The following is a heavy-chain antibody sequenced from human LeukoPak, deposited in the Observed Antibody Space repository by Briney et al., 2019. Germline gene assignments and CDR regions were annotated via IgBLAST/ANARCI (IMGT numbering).Heavy chain of an antibody. CDR3: AREGGGYNNRGFDY. Sequence: GGSLRLSCAASGFTFSSYSMNWVRQAPGKGLEWVSYISSSSSTIYYADSVKGRFTISRDNAKNSLYLQMNSLRAEDTAVYYCAREGGGYNNRGFDYWGQGTLVTVSS. J-gene: IGHJ4*02. V-gene: IGHV3-48*01. D-gene: IGHD5-24*01. CDR1: GFTFSSYS. CDR2: ISSSSSTI.